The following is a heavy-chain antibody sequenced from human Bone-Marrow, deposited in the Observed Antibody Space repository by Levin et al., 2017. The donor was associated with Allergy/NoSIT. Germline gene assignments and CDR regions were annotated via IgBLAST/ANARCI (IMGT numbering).Heavy chain of an antibody. CDR3: ARGVLEYGGYFGY. J-gene: IGHJ4*02. Sequence: ASETLSLTCTVFGGSFNNGDFYWTWFRQPPGKGLEWIGYIDYSGSTYSTPSLRSRVAISVDSSKNQFSLKLNSVTAADTAVYYCARGVLEYGGYFGYWGQGTLVAVAS. D-gene: IGHD4-23*01. CDR1: GGSFNNGDFY. V-gene: IGHV4-30-4*01. CDR2: IDYSGST.